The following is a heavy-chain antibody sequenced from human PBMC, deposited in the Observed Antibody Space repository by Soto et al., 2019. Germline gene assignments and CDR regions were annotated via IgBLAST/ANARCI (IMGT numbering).Heavy chain of an antibody. CDR3: ARDIAAAGTVGMDV. CDR2: IIPIFGTA. J-gene: IGHJ6*02. D-gene: IGHD6-13*01. CDR1: GGTFGSYA. V-gene: IGHV1-69*06. Sequence: SVKVSCKASGGTFGSYAISWVRQAPGQGLEWMGGIIPIFGTANYAQKFQGRVTITADKSTSTAYMELSSRRSEDTAVYYCARDIAAAGTVGMDVWGQGTTVTVSS.